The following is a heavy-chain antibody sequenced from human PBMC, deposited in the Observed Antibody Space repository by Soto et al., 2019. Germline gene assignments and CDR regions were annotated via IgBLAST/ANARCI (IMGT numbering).Heavy chain of an antibody. CDR3: SRYRRCSMIHY. D-gene: IGHD3-16*02. Sequence: QVQLQESGPGLVKPSQTLSLTCTVSGGSISSGGYYWSWIRQHPGKGLEWIGYIYYSGSTYYNPSPKRRVTLSIDTVKKQFHLELSSVTCAEPAVYYLSRYRRCSMIHYWGPGTLVTVSS. V-gene: IGHV4-31*08. CDR1: GGSISSGGYY. CDR2: IYYSGST. J-gene: IGHJ4*02.